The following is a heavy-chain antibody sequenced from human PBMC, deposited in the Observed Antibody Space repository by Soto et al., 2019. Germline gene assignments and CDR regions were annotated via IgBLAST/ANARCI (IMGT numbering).Heavy chain of an antibody. V-gene: IGHV3-7*04. J-gene: IGHJ4*02. CDR1: GFTFSDYW. CDR2: IKQDGSET. CDR3: ARERSRIDY. Sequence: EVQLVESGGGLVQPGGSLRLSCVASGFTFSDYWMSWVRQTPGKGLEWVANIKQDGSETYYVDSVKGRFTISRDNAMNSLFLQMNSLRGEDTAVYFCARERSRIDYWGLGTLVTV.